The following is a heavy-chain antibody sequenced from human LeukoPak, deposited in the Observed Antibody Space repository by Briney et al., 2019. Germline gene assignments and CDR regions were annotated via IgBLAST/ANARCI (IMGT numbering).Heavy chain of an antibody. J-gene: IGHJ1*01. D-gene: IGHD3-22*01. CDR3: ARHGSSYYDI. CDR1: GGSISSYY. V-gene: IGHV4-39*01. CDR2: IYYSGST. Sequence: SETLSLTCTVSGGSISSYYWGWIRQPPGKGLEWIGSIYYSGSTYYNPSLKSRVTISVDTSKNQFSLKLSSVTAADTAVYYCARHGSSYYDIWGQGTLVTVSS.